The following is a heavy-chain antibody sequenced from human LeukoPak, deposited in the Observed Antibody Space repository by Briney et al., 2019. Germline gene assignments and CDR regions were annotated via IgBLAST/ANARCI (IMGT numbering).Heavy chain of an antibody. Sequence: ASVKVSCKASGYTFTGYYLHWVRQAPGQGLEWMGWIHPNSGGTNYAQKFQGRVTMTRDTSISTAYMVLSSLRSDDTAVYYCARLAAVPGWGQGTLVTVSS. J-gene: IGHJ1*01. CDR1: GYTFTGYY. V-gene: IGHV1-2*02. D-gene: IGHD6-19*01. CDR2: IHPNSGGT. CDR3: ARLAAVPG.